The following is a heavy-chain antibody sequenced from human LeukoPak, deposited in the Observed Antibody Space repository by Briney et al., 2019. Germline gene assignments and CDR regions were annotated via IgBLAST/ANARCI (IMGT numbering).Heavy chain of an antibody. D-gene: IGHD2-15*01. Sequence: GGSLRLSCAASGFTFGSYGMHWVRQAPGKGLEWVAVIWYDGSNKYYADSVKGRFTISRDNSKNTLYLQMNSLRAEDTAVYYCARDAVVVAATYYFDYWGQGTLVTVSS. CDR1: GFTFGSYG. J-gene: IGHJ4*02. CDR2: IWYDGSNK. V-gene: IGHV3-33*01. CDR3: ARDAVVVAATYYFDY.